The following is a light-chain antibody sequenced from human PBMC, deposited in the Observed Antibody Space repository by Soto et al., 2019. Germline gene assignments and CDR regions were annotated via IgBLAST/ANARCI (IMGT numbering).Light chain of an antibody. CDR1: QSVSNW. V-gene: IGKV1-5*03. CDR2: KAS. CDR3: QQYNSYPLT. J-gene: IGKJ4*01. Sequence: DIQMTQSPSTLSTSVGDRVTITRRASQSVSNWSAWDQQKPGKAPKVLIYKASSLERGVPTRFSGSRSGTEFTLPITSLQPHDFATYYCQQYNSYPLTFGGGTKVEIK.